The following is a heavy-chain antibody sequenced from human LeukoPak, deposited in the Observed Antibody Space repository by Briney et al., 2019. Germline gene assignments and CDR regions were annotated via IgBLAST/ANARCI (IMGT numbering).Heavy chain of an antibody. D-gene: IGHD5-12*01. J-gene: IGHJ4*02. CDR2: INPNSGGP. V-gene: IGHV1-2*02. CDR1: RYTFNGYY. CDR3: ARSQRSGYFSLFFDY. Sequence: ASVKVSCKASRYTFNGYYMLWVRQAPRQGLEWMGWINPNSGGPNYVQKLQGRVTMTRDTSISTADMELSRLRSDDTAVYYCARSQRSGYFSLFFDYWGEGTMVTVSS.